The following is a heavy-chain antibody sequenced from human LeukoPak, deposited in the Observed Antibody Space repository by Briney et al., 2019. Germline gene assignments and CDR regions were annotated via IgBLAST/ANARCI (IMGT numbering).Heavy chain of an antibody. CDR1: GGSFSGYY. D-gene: IGHD3-10*01. CDR2: INHSGST. V-gene: IGHV4-34*01. J-gene: IGHJ4*02. Sequence: PSETLSLTCAVYGGSFSGYYWSWIRQPPGKGLEWIGEINHSGSTNYNPSLKSRVTISVDTSKNQFSLKLSPVTAADTAVYYCAREGHGSGTNYWGQGTLVTVSS. CDR3: AREGHGSGTNY.